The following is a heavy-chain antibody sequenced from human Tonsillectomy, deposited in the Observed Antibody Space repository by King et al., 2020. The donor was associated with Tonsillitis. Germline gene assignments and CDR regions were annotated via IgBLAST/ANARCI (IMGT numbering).Heavy chain of an antibody. Sequence: HVQLQESGPGLVKPSETLSLSCTVSGGSISSHFWTWIRQPPGKGLEWMGYIYYNGITKYSPSLQSRVTISLDTSRNQFSLKLSSLAAADTAIYYCARRVEHGGRGDYYYYGMDVWGQGTTVIVSS. V-gene: IGHV4-59*08. J-gene: IGHJ6*02. CDR1: GGSISSHF. D-gene: IGHD1-26*01. CDR3: ARRVEHGGRGDYYYYGMDV. CDR2: IYYNGIT.